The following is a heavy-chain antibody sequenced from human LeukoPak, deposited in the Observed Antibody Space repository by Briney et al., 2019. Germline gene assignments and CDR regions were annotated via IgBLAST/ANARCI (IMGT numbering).Heavy chain of an antibody. J-gene: IGHJ6*03. CDR3: ARHNYDFWSVYMDV. Sequence: PGGSLRLSCAASGFTLSSYWMSWVRQAPGKGLEWLANIKQDGSEKYYVDSVKGRFTISRDNAKNSLYLQMNSLRAEDTAVYYCARHNYDFWSVYMDVWGKGTTVTVSS. CDR1: GFTLSSYW. V-gene: IGHV3-7*01. CDR2: IKQDGSEK. D-gene: IGHD3-3*01.